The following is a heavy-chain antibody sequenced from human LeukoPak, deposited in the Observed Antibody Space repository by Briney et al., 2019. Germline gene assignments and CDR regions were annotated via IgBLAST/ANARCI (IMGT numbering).Heavy chain of an antibody. Sequence: GGSLRLSCAASGFTFSSYGMQWVRQAPGKGLEWVAFIRYDGGKKYYSDSVKGRFTISRDNSKNTLFLQMNSLRAEATAVYYCARRAGAYSHPYDYWGQGTLVTVSS. CDR3: ARRAGAYSHPYDY. V-gene: IGHV3-30*02. D-gene: IGHD4/OR15-4a*01. CDR2: IRYDGGKK. CDR1: GFTFSSYG. J-gene: IGHJ4*02.